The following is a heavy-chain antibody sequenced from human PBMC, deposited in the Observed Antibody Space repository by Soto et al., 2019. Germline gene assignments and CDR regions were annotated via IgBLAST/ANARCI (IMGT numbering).Heavy chain of an antibody. Sequence: SETLSLTCAVYGGSFSGYYWSWIRQPPGKRLEWIGEINHSGSTNYNPSLKSRVTISVDTSKNQFSLKLSSVTAADTAVYYCASEHYGFTPGMDVWGQGTTVTVSS. V-gene: IGHV4-34*01. D-gene: IGHD4-17*01. CDR3: ASEHYGFTPGMDV. CDR2: INHSGST. CDR1: GGSFSGYY. J-gene: IGHJ6*02.